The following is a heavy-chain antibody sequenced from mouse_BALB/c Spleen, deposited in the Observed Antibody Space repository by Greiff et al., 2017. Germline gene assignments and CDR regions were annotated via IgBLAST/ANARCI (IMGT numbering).Heavy chain of an antibody. CDR2: IRLKSNNYAT. J-gene: IGHJ4*01. Sequence: EVQRVESGGGLVQPGGSMKLSCVASGFTFSNYWMNWVRQSPEKGLEWVAEIRLKSNNYATHYAESVKGRFTISRDDSKSSVYLQMNNLRAEDTGIYYCTSPPYYRYDGDAMDYWGQGTSVTVSS. D-gene: IGHD2-14*01. CDR1: GFTFSNYW. V-gene: IGHV6-6*02. CDR3: TSPPYYRYDGDAMDY.